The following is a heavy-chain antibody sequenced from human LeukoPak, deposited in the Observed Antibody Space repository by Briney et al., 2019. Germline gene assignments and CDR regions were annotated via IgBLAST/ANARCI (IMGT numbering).Heavy chain of an antibody. D-gene: IGHD3-9*01. CDR2: INTNTGNP. CDR3: ARVQGVLRYFDWIGDYYYGMDV. CDR1: GYTFTSYA. Sequence: RASVKVSCKASGYTFTSYAMNWVRQAPGQGLEWMGWINTNTGNPTYAQGFTGRFVFSLDTSVSTAYLQISSLKAEDTAVYYCARVQGVLRYFDWIGDYYYGMDVWGQGTTVTVSS. J-gene: IGHJ6*02. V-gene: IGHV7-4-1*02.